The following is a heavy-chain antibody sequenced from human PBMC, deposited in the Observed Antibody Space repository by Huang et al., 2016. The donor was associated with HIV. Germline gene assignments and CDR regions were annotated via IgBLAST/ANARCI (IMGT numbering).Heavy chain of an antibody. D-gene: IGHD3-22*01. Sequence: QITLKESGPMLVKPTQTLTLTCTFSGFSLSTSGVGVGWIRQPPGKALEWLALIYWDDDKFYSPSLKSRLTITKDTSKNQVVLTMTNMDPVDTATDYCAHSPSGTWLLGRYFGYWGQGTLVTVSS. J-gene: IGHJ4*02. CDR2: IYWDDDK. CDR3: AHSPSGTWLLGRYFGY. V-gene: IGHV2-5*02. CDR1: GFSLSTSGVG.